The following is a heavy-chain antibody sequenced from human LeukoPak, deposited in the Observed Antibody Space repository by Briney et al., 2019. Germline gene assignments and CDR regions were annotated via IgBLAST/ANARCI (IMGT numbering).Heavy chain of an antibody. V-gene: IGHV3-7*01. CDR3: ARDPSRYDLDY. D-gene: IGHD5-12*01. J-gene: IGHJ4*02. CDR2: IKQGGVDK. Sequence: GGSLRLSCAASGFSFSRSYMNWVRQAPGKGQERVATIKQGGVDKYYVDSVKGRFTISRDTAKNSLFLQMNSLRAEDTAVYYCARDPSRYDLDYWGQGTLVTVSS. CDR1: GFSFSRSY.